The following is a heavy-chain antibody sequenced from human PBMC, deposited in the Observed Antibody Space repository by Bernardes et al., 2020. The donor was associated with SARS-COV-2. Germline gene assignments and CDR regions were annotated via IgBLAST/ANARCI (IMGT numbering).Heavy chain of an antibody. J-gene: IGHJ6*03. CDR2: ISSSSSTI. D-gene: IGHD2-2*02. V-gene: IGHV3-48*04. CDR1: GFTFSSYS. Sequence: GSLRLSCAASGFTFSSYSMNWVRQAPGKGLEWVSYISSSSSTIYYADSVKGRFTISRDNAKNSLYLQMNSLRAEDTAVYYCARGEAIVVVPAAIPPVGYMDVWGKGTTVTVSS. CDR3: ARGEAIVVVPAAIPPVGYMDV.